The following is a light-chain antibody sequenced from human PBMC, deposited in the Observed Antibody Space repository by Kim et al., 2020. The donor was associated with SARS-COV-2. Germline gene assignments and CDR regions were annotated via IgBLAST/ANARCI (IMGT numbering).Light chain of an antibody. Sequence: ASVGDRVTITCRASQSISNCLAWYQQKPGKAPKLLIYDASTLESGVPSRFSGSESGTEFTLTISSLQPDDFATYYCQQYNSYSPTFGQGTKVDIK. J-gene: IGKJ1*01. V-gene: IGKV1-5*01. CDR2: DAS. CDR3: QQYNSYSPT. CDR1: QSISNC.